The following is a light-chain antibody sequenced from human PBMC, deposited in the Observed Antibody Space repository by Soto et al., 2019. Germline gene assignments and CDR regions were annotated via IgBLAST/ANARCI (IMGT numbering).Light chain of an antibody. V-gene: IGLV2-14*01. CDR2: EVS. Sequence: QSVLTQPASVSGSPGQSITISCTGTSSDVGGYNYVSWYQQHPGKAPKRMIDEVSNRPSGVSYRFSGSKSGNTASLTISGLQSEDEADYYCSSYTSSSTLVFGTGTKLTVL. CDR3: SSYTSSSTLV. J-gene: IGLJ1*01. CDR1: SSDVGGYNY.